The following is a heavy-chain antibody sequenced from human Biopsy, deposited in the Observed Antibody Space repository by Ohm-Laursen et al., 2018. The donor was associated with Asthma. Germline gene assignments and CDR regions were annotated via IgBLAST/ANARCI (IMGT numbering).Heavy chain of an antibody. CDR3: ARDALHDSSAYIGDAFDF. V-gene: IGHV1-2*06. CDR1: GYSFTDYH. D-gene: IGHD3-22*01. CDR2: ITPESGGT. Sequence: ASVKVSCKASGYSFTDYHLHWVRQAPGQGLEWMGRITPESGGTTYAQKFQGRVTMTRDRSIITAYMELNRLRSDDTAVYYCARDALHDSSAYIGDAFDFWGQGTMVTVPS. J-gene: IGHJ3*01.